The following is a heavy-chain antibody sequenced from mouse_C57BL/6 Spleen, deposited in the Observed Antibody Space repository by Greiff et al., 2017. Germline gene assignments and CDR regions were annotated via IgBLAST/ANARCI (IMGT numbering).Heavy chain of an antibody. Sequence: LSCKASGYPFTSYWMHWVKQRPIQGLEWIGNIDPSDSETHYNQKFKDKATLTVDKSSSTAYMQLSSLTSEDSAVYYCARYDYFFDYWGQGTTLTVSS. J-gene: IGHJ2*01. CDR3: ARYDYFFDY. CDR2: IDPSDSET. V-gene: IGHV1-52*01. CDR1: GYPFTSYW. D-gene: IGHD2-4*01.